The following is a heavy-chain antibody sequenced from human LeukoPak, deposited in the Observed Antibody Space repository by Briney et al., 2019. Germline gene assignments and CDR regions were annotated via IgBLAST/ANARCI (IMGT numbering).Heavy chain of an antibody. CDR3: AQPEWELGAFDI. Sequence: PGGSLRLSCAVSGLTFDDYAMHWVRQVPGKGLEWVSGISWSGGSIGYADSVKGRFTISRDNAKNSLYLQMNSLRAEDTAVYYCAQPEWELGAFDIWGQGTMVTVSS. D-gene: IGHD1-26*01. CDR2: ISWSGGSI. J-gene: IGHJ3*02. V-gene: IGHV3-9*01. CDR1: GLTFDDYA.